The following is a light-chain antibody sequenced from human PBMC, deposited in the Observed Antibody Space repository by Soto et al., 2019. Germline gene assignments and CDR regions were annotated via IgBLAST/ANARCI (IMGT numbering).Light chain of an antibody. CDR2: DAS. Sequence: DIQMTQSPSTLSASVGERVTITCRASQTISDWLAWFQQKPGKAPNLLIYDASSLESGVPSRFSGSGSGTEFTLTISSLQPDDFATYYCQQYNTYPFTFGGGTKVEIK. J-gene: IGKJ4*01. V-gene: IGKV1-5*01. CDR1: QTISDW. CDR3: QQYNTYPFT.